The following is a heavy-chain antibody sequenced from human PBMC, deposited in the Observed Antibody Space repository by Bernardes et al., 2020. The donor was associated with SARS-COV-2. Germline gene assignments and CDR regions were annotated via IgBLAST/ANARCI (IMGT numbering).Heavy chain of an antibody. Sequence: GGSLRLSCAASGFTFSTYDIHWVRQAPGKGLEWVSAIGPAGDTYYPDSVKGRFTISRDNAKNSLYLQMNRLTAEDTAVYYCARSDYGNLKLSWYFDLWGRGTLVTVSS. CDR2: IGPAGDT. D-gene: IGHD3-10*01. J-gene: IGHJ2*01. CDR3: ARSDYGNLKLSWYFDL. V-gene: IGHV3-13*01. CDR1: GFTFSTYD.